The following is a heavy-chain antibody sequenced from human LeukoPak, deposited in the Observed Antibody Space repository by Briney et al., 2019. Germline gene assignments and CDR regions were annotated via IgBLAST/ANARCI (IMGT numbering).Heavy chain of an antibody. D-gene: IGHD3-22*01. J-gene: IGHJ3*02. V-gene: IGHV4-31*03. CDR1: GGSISSGGYY. CDR3: ARVPKDYYDSSGYYYSFRDEYAFDI. CDR2: IYYSGST. Sequence: SQTLSLTCTVSGGSISSGGYYWSWIRQHPGKGLEWIGYIYYSGSTYYNPSLKSRVTISVDTSKNQFSLKLSSVTAADTAVYYCARVPKDYYDSSGYYYSFRDEYAFDIWGQGTMVTVSS.